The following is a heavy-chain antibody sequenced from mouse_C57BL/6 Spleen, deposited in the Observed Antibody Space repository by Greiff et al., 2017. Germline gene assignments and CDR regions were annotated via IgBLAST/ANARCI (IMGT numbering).Heavy chain of an antibody. D-gene: IGHD1-1*01. Sequence: EVKVVESGGGLVKPGGSLKLSCAASGFSFSDYGMHWVRQAPEKGLEWVAYISRGSSTIYYADTVKGRFTISRDNAKNTLFLQMTSLRSEDTAMYYCARRCDGSSPDWYFDGWGTGTTVTVSS. CDR2: ISRGSSTI. J-gene: IGHJ1*03. V-gene: IGHV5-17*01. CDR1: GFSFSDYG. CDR3: ARRCDGSSPDWYFDG.